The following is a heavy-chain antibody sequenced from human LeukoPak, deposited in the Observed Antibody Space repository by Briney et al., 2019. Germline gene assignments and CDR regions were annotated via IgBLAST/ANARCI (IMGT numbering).Heavy chain of an antibody. D-gene: IGHD5-12*01. V-gene: IGHV5-51*01. CDR1: GYSFTNYW. CDR2: IHPSDSET. Sequence: HGESLKISCKGFGYSFTNYWIGWVRQMPGKGLEWMGIIHPSDSETQYSPSFQGQVTISADNSISTAYLQWSSLKASDTAMYYCARRGYSGYSPLDSWGQGTLVTVSS. J-gene: IGHJ4*02. CDR3: ARRGYSGYSPLDS.